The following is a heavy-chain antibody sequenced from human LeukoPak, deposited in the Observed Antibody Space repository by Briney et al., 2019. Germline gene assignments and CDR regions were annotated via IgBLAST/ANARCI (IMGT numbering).Heavy chain of an antibody. CDR1: GGSISSYY. V-gene: IGHV4-4*07. Sequence: PSETLSLTCTVSGGSISSYYWSWIRQPAGKGLEWIGRIYTSGSTNYNPSLKSRVTMSVDTSKNQFSLKLSSVTAADTAVYYCARGQRDGDYPYYYYYMDVWGKGTTVTAPS. D-gene: IGHD4-17*01. J-gene: IGHJ6*03. CDR3: ARGQRDGDYPYYYYYMDV. CDR2: IYTSGST.